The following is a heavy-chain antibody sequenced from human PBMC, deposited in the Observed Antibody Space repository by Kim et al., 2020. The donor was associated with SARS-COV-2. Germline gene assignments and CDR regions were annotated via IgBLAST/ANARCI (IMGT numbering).Heavy chain of an antibody. J-gene: IGHJ4*02. CDR3: GRGPYSGYGIFFLY. V-gene: IGHV1-18*01. D-gene: IGHD5-12*01. Sequence: YAQKLQGRVTMTTDTSTSTAYMGLRSLRADDTAVYYCGRGPYSGYGIFFLYWGQGTLVTVSS.